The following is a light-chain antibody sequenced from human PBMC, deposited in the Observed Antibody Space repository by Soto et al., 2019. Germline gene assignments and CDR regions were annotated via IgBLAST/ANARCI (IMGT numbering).Light chain of an antibody. CDR1: QSISSW. CDR3: QQYNITSET. Sequence: DIQMTQSPSTLSASVGDRVTITCRASQSISSWLAWYQQKPGKAPKLLIYQASSLESWVPSRFSGSGSGTEFTLTISSLQPEDFATYYCQQYNITSETFGQGTKVEIK. CDR2: QAS. V-gene: IGKV1-5*03. J-gene: IGKJ1*01.